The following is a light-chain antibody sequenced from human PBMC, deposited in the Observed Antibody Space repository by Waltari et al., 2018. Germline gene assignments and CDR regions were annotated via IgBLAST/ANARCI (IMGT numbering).Light chain of an antibody. Sequence: QTVVTQEPSFSVSPGGPVTLTCGLTSGSVYSSYYPSCHQQTPGQAPRPLIYSTNTRSSGVPDRFSGSILGNKAAFTITGAQADDESDYYCVLYMGGGILFGGGTKLTVL. CDR2: STN. CDR1: SGSVYSSYY. J-gene: IGLJ3*02. V-gene: IGLV8-61*01. CDR3: VLYMGGGIL.